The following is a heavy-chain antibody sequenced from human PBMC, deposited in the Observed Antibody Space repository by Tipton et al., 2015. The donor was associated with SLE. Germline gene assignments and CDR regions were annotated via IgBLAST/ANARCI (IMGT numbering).Heavy chain of an antibody. V-gene: IGHV3-7*01. Sequence: SLRLSCAASGFTFSSYWMSWVRQAPAKGLEWVANIKQDGSEKYYVDSVKGRFNISRDNAKNSLYLQMNSLRVEDTAVYYCAKFPSSAYGDYGYWGQGTLVTVSS. J-gene: IGHJ4*02. CDR3: AKFPSSAYGDYGY. CDR1: GFTFSSYW. CDR2: IKQDGSEK. D-gene: IGHD4-17*01.